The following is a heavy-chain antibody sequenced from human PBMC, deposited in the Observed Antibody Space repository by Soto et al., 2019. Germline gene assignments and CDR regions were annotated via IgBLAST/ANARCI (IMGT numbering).Heavy chain of an antibody. CDR3: VMVDNYVTPTPQDV. D-gene: IGHD3-16*01. J-gene: IGHJ6*02. CDR1: GYIFVNYG. Sequence: QVQLVQSGDEVKKPGASVKVSCKASGYIFVNYGIAWVRQAPGQGLEWMGWISPYTGNTHSATKVQGRLTMTTDTSTSTAYKDLGSLTSDDTALYYCVMVDNYVTPTPQDVWGQGTTVTVSS. V-gene: IGHV1-18*01. CDR2: ISPYTGNT.